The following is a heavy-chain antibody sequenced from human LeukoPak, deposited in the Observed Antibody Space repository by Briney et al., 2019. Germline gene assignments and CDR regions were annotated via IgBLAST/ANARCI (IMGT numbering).Heavy chain of an antibody. CDR2: IDHSGGT. J-gene: IGHJ4*02. CDR3: ATDRYYGSGSYYKFDY. V-gene: IGHV4-34*01. CDR1: GASFSGYY. D-gene: IGHD3-10*01. Sequence: SETLSLTCGVSGASFSGYYWSWIRQPPGKGPEWIGEIDHSGGTNYNPSLKSRVTISVDTSKKQFSLNLRSVTAEDTAVYYCATDRYYGSGSYYKFDYWGQGTLVTVSS.